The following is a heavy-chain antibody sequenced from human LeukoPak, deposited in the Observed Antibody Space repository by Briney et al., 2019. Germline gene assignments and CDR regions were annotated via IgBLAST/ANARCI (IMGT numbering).Heavy chain of an antibody. D-gene: IGHD3-10*01. J-gene: IGHJ4*02. CDR3: AKDALSGSYSTYYFDY. V-gene: IGHV3-30*04. CDR1: GFTFSSYA. Sequence: GGSLRLSCAASGFTFSSYAMHWVRQAPGKGLEWVAVISYDGSNKYYADSVKGRFTISRDNSKNTLYLQMNSLRAEDTAVYYCAKDALSGSYSTYYFDYWGQGTLVTASS. CDR2: ISYDGSNK.